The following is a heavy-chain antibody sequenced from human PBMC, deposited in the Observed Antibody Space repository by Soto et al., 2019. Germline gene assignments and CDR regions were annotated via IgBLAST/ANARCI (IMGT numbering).Heavy chain of an antibody. J-gene: IGHJ5*02. D-gene: IGHD6-13*01. CDR1: GFTFSSYA. CDR2: ISSDGSNK. CDR3: AKVGEGGSSWYNWLDP. V-gene: IGHV3-30*07. Sequence: QVQLVESGGGVVQPGRSLRLSCAASGFTFSSYAMHWVRQAPGKGLEWVAVISSDGSNKDYADSVKGRFTISREKSKNTLYLQMNSLRVEDTAVDYCAKVGEGGSSWYNWLDPWGQGTLVTVSS.